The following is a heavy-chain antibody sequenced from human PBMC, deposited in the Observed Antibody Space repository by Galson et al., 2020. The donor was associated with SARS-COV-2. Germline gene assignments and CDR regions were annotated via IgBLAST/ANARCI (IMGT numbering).Heavy chain of an antibody. CDR2: ISRGGTTI. V-gene: IGHV3-11*01. J-gene: IGHJ2*01. CDR1: GFTFSDYY. Sequence: GESLKISCEASGFTFSDYYMSWIRQAPGKGLEWVSYISRGGTTIFYADSVRGRFSISRDNANNSLFLQMYSLRTEDTAVYYCARVPYWYFDRWGRGTLVTVSP. CDR3: ARVPYWYFDR.